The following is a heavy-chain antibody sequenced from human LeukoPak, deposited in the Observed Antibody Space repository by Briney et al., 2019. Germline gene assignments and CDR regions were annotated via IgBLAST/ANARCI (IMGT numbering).Heavy chain of an antibody. CDR2: MSPNTGKT. J-gene: IGHJ4*02. Sequence: VASVKVSCKASGYTFTSHDINWVRQATGQGLEWMGWMSPNTGKTGYASRFQDRVIMTSNPSISTAYLELSSLRSDDTAVYYCARTPTGGDIDYWGQGTLVTVSS. V-gene: IGHV1-8*01. CDR1: GYTFTSHD. D-gene: IGHD2-21*02. CDR3: ARTPTGGDIDY.